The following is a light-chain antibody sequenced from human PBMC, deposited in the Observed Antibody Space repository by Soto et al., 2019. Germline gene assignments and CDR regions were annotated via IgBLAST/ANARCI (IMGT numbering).Light chain of an antibody. V-gene: IGLV1-40*01. CDR3: NSYVGSNNYG. J-gene: IGLJ1*01. Sequence: QLVLTQPPSVSGAPGQRVTISCSGNSSNIGAGFDVHWYQQLPGAAPKLLIYASTNRPSGVPDRFSGSKSDTSASLAITGLQIDDEADYYCNSYVGSNNYGFGTGTKVTVL. CDR1: SSNIGAGFD. CDR2: AST.